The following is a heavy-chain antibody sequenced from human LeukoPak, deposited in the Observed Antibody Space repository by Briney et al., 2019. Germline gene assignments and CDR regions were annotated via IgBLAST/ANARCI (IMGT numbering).Heavy chain of an antibody. J-gene: IGHJ2*01. V-gene: IGHV4-59*08. CDR2: IYYSGGT. CDR1: GGSISSYY. Sequence: SETLSLTCTVSGGSISSYYWSWIWQPPGKGLEWIGYIYYSGGTNYNPSLKSRVTISVDTSKNQFSLKLRFVTAADTAVYYCARGVKIEYSSSSRNWYFDLWGRGTLVTVSS. CDR3: ARGVKIEYSSSSRNWYFDL. D-gene: IGHD6-6*01.